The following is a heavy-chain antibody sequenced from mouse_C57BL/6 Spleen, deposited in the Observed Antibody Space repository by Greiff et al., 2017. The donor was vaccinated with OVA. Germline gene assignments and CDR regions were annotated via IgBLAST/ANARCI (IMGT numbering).Heavy chain of an antibody. J-gene: IGHJ4*01. CDR3: ARRGYDYDYYAMDY. CDR2: ISSGSSTI. CDR1: GFTFSDYG. D-gene: IGHD2-4*01. Sequence: EVQGVESGGGLVNPGGSLKLSCAASGFTFSDYGMHWVRQAPEKGLEWVAYISSGSSTIYYADTVKGRFTISRDNAKNTLFLQMTSLRSEDTAMYYCARRGYDYDYYAMDYWGQGTSVTVSS. V-gene: IGHV5-17*01.